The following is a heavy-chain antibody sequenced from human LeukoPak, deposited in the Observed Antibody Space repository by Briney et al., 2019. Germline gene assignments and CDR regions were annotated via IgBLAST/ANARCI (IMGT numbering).Heavy chain of an antibody. Sequence: GGSLRLSCAASGFTFSSYSMNWVRQAPGKGLEWVSSISSSSSYIYYADSVKGRFTISRDNAKNSLYLQMNSLRAEDTAVYCCARDGGTSPLAYWGQGTLVTVSS. V-gene: IGHV3-21*01. CDR1: GFTFSSYS. CDR3: ARDGGTSPLAY. CDR2: ISSSSSYI. D-gene: IGHD2-15*01. J-gene: IGHJ4*02.